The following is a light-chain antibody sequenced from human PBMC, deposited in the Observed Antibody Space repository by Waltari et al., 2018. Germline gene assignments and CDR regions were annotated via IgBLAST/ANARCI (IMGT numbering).Light chain of an antibody. CDR3: QQYNNWPPT. CDR1: QGVSSD. CDR2: GAS. V-gene: IGKV3-15*01. Sequence: DIVMTQSPATLSVSPGTRATLSCRASQGVSSDLAWYQQKPGQAPRLLIYGASTSATGIPARFSGSGSGTEFTLTISSLQSEDFAVYYCQQYNNWPPTFGGGTKVEIK. J-gene: IGKJ4*01.